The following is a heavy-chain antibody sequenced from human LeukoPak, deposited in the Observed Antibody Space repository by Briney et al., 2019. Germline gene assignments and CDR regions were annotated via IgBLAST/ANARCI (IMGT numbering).Heavy chain of an antibody. V-gene: IGHV3-7*01. CDR1: GFTLSNYW. CDR2: IKEDGSEK. Sequence: GGSLRLSCVASGFTLSNYWMSWVRQAPGKGLEWVANIKEDGSEKYYVGSVKGRFTISRDNAKNSLYLHMDSLTAEDTAIYYCARDWVAGVPFDAFDIWGQGTMDSVSS. D-gene: IGHD3-10*01. J-gene: IGHJ3*02. CDR3: ARDWVAGVPFDAFDI.